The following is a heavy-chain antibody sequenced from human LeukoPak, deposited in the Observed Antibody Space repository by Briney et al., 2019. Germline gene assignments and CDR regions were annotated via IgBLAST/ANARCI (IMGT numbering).Heavy chain of an antibody. CDR3: VIGIIVDGAFDY. J-gene: IGHJ4*02. V-gene: IGHV3-64D*09. CDR1: GITFSNYA. D-gene: IGHD3-22*01. Sequence: PGGSLRLSCSASGITFSNYAMHWVRQAPGKGVEYVSAISVNGGSTYYADSVKGRFTISRDNSKNTLYLQMSSLRAEDTAVYYCVIGIIVDGAFDYWGQGTLVTVSS. CDR2: ISVNGGST.